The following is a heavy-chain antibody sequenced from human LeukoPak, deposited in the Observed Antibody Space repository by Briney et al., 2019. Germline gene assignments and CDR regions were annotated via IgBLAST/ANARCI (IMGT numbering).Heavy chain of an antibody. CDR3: AKERVDWRYFDY. CDR1: GFNFRTHG. J-gene: IGHJ4*02. D-gene: IGHD3-9*01. Sequence: GGSLRLSCAASGFNFRTHGMHWVRQAPGKGLEWVTFIRADGSDKYYRHSVKGRFTISRDNSKNTLYLQMNSLRAEDTAVYYCAKERVDWRYFDYWGQGTLVTVSS. V-gene: IGHV3-30*02. CDR2: IRADGSDK.